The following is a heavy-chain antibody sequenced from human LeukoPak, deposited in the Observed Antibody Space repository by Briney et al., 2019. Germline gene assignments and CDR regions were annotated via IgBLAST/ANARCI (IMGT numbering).Heavy chain of an antibody. V-gene: IGHV4-39*07. D-gene: IGHD4-17*01. J-gene: IGHJ4*02. CDR1: GGSISSSSYY. Sequence: PSETLSLTCTVSGGSISSSSYYWSWIRQPPGKGLEWIGEINHSGSTNYNPSLKSRVTISVDTSKNQFSLKLSSVTAADTAVYYCARLTVTTFDARFDYWGQGTLVTVSS. CDR3: ARLTVTTFDARFDY. CDR2: INHSGST.